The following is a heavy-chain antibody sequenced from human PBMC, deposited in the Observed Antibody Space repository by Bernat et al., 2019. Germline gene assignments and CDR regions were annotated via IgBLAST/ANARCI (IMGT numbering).Heavy chain of an antibody. CDR3: ARGGAYSGYDLNYFDY. D-gene: IGHD5-12*01. Sequence: EVELVESGGTLVQPGGSLRLSCAASGFMFTKYAMHWVRQAPGKGPEYLSSILGSGDSTQYANSVKGRFTISRDNSKNTLYLQMGSLRAEDMAVYYCARGGAYSGYDLNYFDYWGQGTLVTVSS. CDR1: GFMFTKYA. V-gene: IGHV3-64*01. J-gene: IGHJ4*02. CDR2: ILGSGDST.